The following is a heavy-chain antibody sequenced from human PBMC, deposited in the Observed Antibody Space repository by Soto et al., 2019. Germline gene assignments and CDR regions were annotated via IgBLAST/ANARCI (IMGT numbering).Heavy chain of an antibody. CDR1: GFTFSTYW. J-gene: IGHJ6*02. D-gene: IGHD3-22*01. V-gene: IGHV3-7*01. CDR2: IKEDGSEK. CDR3: ARGWGYFDSSGFPYLYAMDV. Sequence: FLRLSCAASGFTFSTYWMSWVRQAPGKGLEWVANIKEDGSEKYYVDSVEGRFTISRDNAKNSLYLQMTSLRAEDTALYYCARGWGYFDSSGFPYLYAMDVWGQGTTVTVSS.